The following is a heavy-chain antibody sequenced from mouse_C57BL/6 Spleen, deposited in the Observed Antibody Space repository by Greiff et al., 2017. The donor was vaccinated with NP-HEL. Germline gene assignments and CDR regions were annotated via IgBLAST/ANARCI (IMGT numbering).Heavy chain of an antibody. J-gene: IGHJ3*01. D-gene: IGHD1-1*01. CDR2: INPGSGGT. V-gene: IGHV1-54*01. CDR1: GYAFTNYL. Sequence: VQLQQSGAELVRPGTSVKVSCKASGYAFTNYLIEWVKQRPGQGLEWIGVINPGSGGTNYNEKFKGKATLTADKSSSTAYMQLSSLTSEDSAVYVCARSAYGSSYAAYWGQGTLVTVSA. CDR3: ARSAYGSSYAAY.